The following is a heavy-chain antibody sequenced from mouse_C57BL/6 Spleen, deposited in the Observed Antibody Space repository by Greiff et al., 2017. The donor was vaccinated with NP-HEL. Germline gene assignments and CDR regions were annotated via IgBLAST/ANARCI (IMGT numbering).Heavy chain of an antibody. V-gene: IGHV5-16*01. CDR3: AREGGNYYFDY. CDR1: GFTFSDYY. D-gene: IGHD2-1*01. J-gene: IGHJ4*01. CDR2: INYDGSST. Sequence: DVHLVESEGGLVQPGSSMKLSCTASGFTFSDYYMAWVRQVPEKGLEWVANINYDGSSTYYLDSLKSRFIISRDNAKNILYLQMSSLKSEDTATYYCAREGGNYYFDYWGQGTSVTVSS.